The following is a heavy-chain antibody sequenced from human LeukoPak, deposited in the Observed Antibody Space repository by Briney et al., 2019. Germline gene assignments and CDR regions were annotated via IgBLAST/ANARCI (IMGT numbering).Heavy chain of an antibody. Sequence: GGSLRLSCAASGFTFSSYWMHWVRRAPGKGLVWVSRINTDGSSTSYADSVKGRFTISRDNAKNTLYLQMNSLSAEDTALYYCARDFSGWRYWGQGTLVTVSS. CDR2: INTDGSST. J-gene: IGHJ4*02. CDR3: ARDFSGWRY. D-gene: IGHD6-19*01. V-gene: IGHV3-74*01. CDR1: GFTFSSYW.